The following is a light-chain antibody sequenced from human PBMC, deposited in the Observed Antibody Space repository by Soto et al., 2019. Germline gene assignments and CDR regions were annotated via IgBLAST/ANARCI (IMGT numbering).Light chain of an antibody. Sequence: EVVMTQSPATLSVSPGDTATLSCRASQSITTNLAWYQHKPGQAPRLLIYGASSRATNIPARFSASGSGTEFSLTISSLQSEDFAVYYCQHYNNWPFTFGGGTRWIS. CDR3: QHYNNWPFT. V-gene: IGKV3-15*01. CDR1: QSITTN. CDR2: GAS. J-gene: IGKJ4*01.